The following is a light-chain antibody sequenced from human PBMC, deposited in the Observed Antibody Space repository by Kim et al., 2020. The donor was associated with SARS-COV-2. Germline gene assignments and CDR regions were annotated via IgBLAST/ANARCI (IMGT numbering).Light chain of an antibody. CDR3: QQYGSSFT. CDR2: GAS. Sequence: WSPGERATLSCRASQSVTNNYLAWYQQKPGQAPRLLIYGASNRATGIPDRFSGSGSGTDFTLTISRLEPEDFAVYYCQQYGSSFTFGPGTKVDIK. V-gene: IGKV3-20*01. CDR1: QSVTNNY. J-gene: IGKJ3*01.